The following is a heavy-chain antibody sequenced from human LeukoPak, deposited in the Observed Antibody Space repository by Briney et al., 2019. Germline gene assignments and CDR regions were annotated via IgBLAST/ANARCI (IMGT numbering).Heavy chain of an antibody. CDR3: AKPLWSGSYYSGP. Sequence: GGSLRLSCAASGFTFISYEMNWVRQAPGKGLEWVSYISSSSTTIYYADSVKGRFTISRDNSKNTLYLQMNSLRAEDTAVYYCAKPLWSGSYYSGPWGQGTLVTVSS. J-gene: IGHJ5*02. V-gene: IGHV3-48*03. D-gene: IGHD3-10*01. CDR2: ISSSSTTI. CDR1: GFTFISYE.